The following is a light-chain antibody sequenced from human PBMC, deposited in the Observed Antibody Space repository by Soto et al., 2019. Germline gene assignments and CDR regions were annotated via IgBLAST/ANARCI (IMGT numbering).Light chain of an antibody. J-gene: IGKJ5*01. Sequence: DIQMTQSPSSLSASVGDRVTITCQASQDISNYLNWYQQKPGTAPKLLIYDASNLETGVPSRFSGSGSGTNFTFTISNLQTEDIATYYCQQYDNPPPITFGQGTRLEIK. CDR3: QQYDNPPPIT. CDR1: QDISNY. V-gene: IGKV1-33*01. CDR2: DAS.